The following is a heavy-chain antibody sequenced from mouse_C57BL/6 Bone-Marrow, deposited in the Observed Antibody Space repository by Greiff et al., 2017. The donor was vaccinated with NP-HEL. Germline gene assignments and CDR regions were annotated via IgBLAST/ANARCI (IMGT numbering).Heavy chain of an antibody. CDR3: ARKAYYGRSYEFAY. CDR2: IDPSDGST. J-gene: IGHJ3*01. CDR1: GYTFTTYW. V-gene: IGHV1-50*01. Sequence: VQLQQPGAELVKPGASVKLSCKASGYTFTTYWMQWVKQRPGQGLEWIGEIDPSDGSTNYNQKFKGKATLTVDTSSSTANMQLNSLTSEDSAVYFCARKAYYGRSYEFAYWGRGTLVTVSA. D-gene: IGHD1-1*01.